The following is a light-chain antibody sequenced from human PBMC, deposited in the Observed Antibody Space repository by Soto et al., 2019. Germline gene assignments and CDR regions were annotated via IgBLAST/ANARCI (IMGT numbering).Light chain of an antibody. Sequence: QLVLTQPASVSGSPGQSITISCTGTSSDVGGYNYVSWYQQHPGKAPKLMIYEVSNRPSGVSNRFSGSKSGNTASLTLSGLQAEDEADYYCVSYASSAARVFGTGTKVTVL. V-gene: IGLV2-14*01. CDR3: VSYASSAARV. CDR2: EVS. J-gene: IGLJ1*01. CDR1: SSDVGGYNY.